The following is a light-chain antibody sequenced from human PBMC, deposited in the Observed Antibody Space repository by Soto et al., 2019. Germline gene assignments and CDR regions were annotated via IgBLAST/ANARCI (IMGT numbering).Light chain of an antibody. Sequence: EIVMTQSPATLSVSPGERATLSCRASQSVRSNLAWYQQKPGQAPRLIIYGASTRATGIPARFSGSGSGTEFNLTISSLQSEDFAVYYCQQYNNWPPTLGQGTKVEIK. J-gene: IGKJ1*01. CDR3: QQYNNWPPT. CDR1: QSVRSN. CDR2: GAS. V-gene: IGKV3-15*01.